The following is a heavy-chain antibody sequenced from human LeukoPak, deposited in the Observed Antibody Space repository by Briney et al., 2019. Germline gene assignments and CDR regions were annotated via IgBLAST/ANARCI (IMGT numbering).Heavy chain of an antibody. V-gene: IGHV1-8*02. J-gene: IGHJ1*01. Sequence: SSVKVSCKASGGTFSSYAINWVRQATGQGLEWMGWMNPNSGNTGYAQKFQGRVTMTRNTSISTAYMELSSLRSEDTAVYYCARARRPWSSEYFQHWGQGTLVTVSS. CDR3: ARARRPWSSEYFQH. D-gene: IGHD3-3*01. CDR1: GGTFSSYA. CDR2: MNPNSGNT.